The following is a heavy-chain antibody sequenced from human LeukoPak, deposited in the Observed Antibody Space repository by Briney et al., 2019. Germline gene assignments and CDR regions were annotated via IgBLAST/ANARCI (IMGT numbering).Heavy chain of an antibody. D-gene: IGHD1-20*01. CDR2: ISGSAATT. CDR3: VKDRNWMKFDY. V-gene: IGHV3-23*01. J-gene: IGHJ4*02. Sequence: PGGSLRLSCAASGFTFSSFAMSWVRQAPGKGLEWVSGISGSAATTYFANSVKGRFSISRDNSKNTPFLQMNSLRAEDTATYYCVKDRNWMKFDYWGQGALVTVSS. CDR1: GFTFSSFA.